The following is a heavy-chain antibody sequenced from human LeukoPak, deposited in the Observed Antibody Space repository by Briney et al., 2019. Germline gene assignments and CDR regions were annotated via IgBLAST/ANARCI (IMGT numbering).Heavy chain of an antibody. Sequence: QSGGSLRLSCVASGFTFSSYAMHWVRQAPGKGLEYVSAISSNGGSTHYANSVRGGFTISRDNSKNTLYLQMGSLRAKDMAVYYCARGALSSSPGHETDYWGQGTLVTVSS. J-gene: IGHJ4*02. CDR3: ARGALSSSPGHETDY. CDR1: GFTFSSYA. V-gene: IGHV3-64*01. CDR2: ISSNGGST.